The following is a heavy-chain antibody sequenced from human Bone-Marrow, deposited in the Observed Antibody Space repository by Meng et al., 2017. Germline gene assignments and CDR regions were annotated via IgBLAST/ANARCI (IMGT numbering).Heavy chain of an antibody. CDR2: INSGGNTK. D-gene: IGHD3-22*01. CDR1: GFTFSSYE. CDR3: AKEYVSHGSGYDAFDV. Sequence: GESLKISCAASGFTFSSYEMDWVRQAPGKGLEWIANINSGGNTKFYADSVKGRFTISRDDAKTSLYLQMNSLRAEDTAIYYCAKEYVSHGSGYDAFDVWGQGTVVTVSS. V-gene: IGHV3-48*03. J-gene: IGHJ3*01.